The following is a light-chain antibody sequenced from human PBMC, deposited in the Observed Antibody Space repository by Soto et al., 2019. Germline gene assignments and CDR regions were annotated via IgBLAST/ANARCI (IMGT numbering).Light chain of an antibody. Sequence: DIQMTQSPSSLSASVGDRVTITCRASQSISTYLNWYQQKPGTAPKLLIFDASSLQSGVPSRFSGSGSGTDFTLTISSLQPEDFATYYCQQSSRTPYTFGHGTKLEIK. J-gene: IGKJ2*01. V-gene: IGKV1-39*01. CDR1: QSISTY. CDR2: DAS. CDR3: QQSSRTPYT.